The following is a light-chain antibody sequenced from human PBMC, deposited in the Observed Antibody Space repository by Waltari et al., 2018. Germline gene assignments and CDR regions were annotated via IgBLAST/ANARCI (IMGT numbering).Light chain of an antibody. CDR3: CSYATVFTYV. Sequence: QSALTQPASVSGSPGPSITITCTGASRDIGTYNLVPWYQQYPGKAPKLIIYEVDRRPPGVSSRFSASKSGFTASLTISGLQAEDEAEYFCCSYATVFTYVFGSGTKVTVL. CDR1: SRDIGTYNL. V-gene: IGLV2-23*02. CDR2: EVD. J-gene: IGLJ1*01.